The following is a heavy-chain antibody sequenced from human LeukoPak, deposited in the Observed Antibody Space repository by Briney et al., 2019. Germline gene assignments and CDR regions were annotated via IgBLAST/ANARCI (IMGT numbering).Heavy chain of an antibody. CDR1: GYSFTSYW. Sequence: GESLKISCKGSGYSFTSYWIGWVRQMPGKGLEWMGIIYPGDSDTRYSPSFQGQVTISADKSISTAYLQWSSLKASDTAMYYCAREGLAVAPSYNWFDPWGQGTLVTVSS. CDR2: IYPGDSDT. J-gene: IGHJ5*02. CDR3: AREGLAVAPSYNWFDP. V-gene: IGHV5-51*01. D-gene: IGHD6-13*01.